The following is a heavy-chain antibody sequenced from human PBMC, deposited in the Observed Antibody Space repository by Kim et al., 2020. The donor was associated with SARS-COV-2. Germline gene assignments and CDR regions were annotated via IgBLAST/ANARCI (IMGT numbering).Heavy chain of an antibody. CDR1: GYTFTDYY. D-gene: IGHD6-13*01. J-gene: IGHJ5*02. CDR2: INPNSGGT. V-gene: IGHV1-2*06. CDR3: ARGSAAGTNWFDP. Sequence: ASVKVSCKASGYTFTDYYIHWVRQAPGQGLEWMGRINPNSGGTNYAQKFQGRVTMTRDTSITTAYMVLSRLTSDDTAVYYCARGSAAGTNWFDPWGQETLVTVSS.